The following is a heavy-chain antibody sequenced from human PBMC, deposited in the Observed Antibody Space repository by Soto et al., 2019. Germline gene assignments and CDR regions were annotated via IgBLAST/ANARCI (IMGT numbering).Heavy chain of an antibody. CDR2: ISGGGGST. J-gene: IGHJ6*03. Sequence: GGSLRLSCAASGFIFSRYAMTWVRQAPGKGLEWVSAISGGGGSTYYADSVKGRFTISRDNSKNTLYLQMNSLRAEDTAVYYCAKSSGTIFGVVIPRHMDVWGKGTTVTVSS. D-gene: IGHD3-3*01. V-gene: IGHV3-23*01. CDR3: AKSSGTIFGVVIPRHMDV. CDR1: GFIFSRYA.